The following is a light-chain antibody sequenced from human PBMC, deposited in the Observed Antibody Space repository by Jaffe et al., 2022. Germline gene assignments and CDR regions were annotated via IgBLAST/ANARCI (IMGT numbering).Light chain of an antibody. Sequence: HSVLTQPPSVSAAPGQRVTFFCSGSSSNIGNDSVSWFQQLPGAAPKLLIYENTKRPSRIPDRFSGSKSGTSVTLDISGLQTGDEADYYCATWDRSLRAVVFGGGTKLTVL. V-gene: IGLV1-51*02. CDR2: ENT. CDR3: ATWDRSLRAVV. J-gene: IGLJ2*01. CDR1: SSNIGNDS.